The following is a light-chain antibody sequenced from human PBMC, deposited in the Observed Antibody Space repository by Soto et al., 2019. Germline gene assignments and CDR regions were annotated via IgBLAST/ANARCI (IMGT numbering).Light chain of an antibody. CDR3: QQSYSTPFT. Sequence: DIQITQYPSSLSASVGDIVTITCRASQSISSYLNWYQQKPGKAPKLLIYAASSLQSGVPSRFSGSGSGTDFTLTISSLQPEDFATYYCQQSYSTPFTFGPGTKVDIK. CDR2: AAS. CDR1: QSISSY. J-gene: IGKJ3*01. V-gene: IGKV1-39*01.